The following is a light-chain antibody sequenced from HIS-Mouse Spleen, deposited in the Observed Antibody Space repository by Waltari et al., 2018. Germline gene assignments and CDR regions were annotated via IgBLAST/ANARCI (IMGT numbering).Light chain of an antibody. V-gene: IGLV2-14*03. CDR3: NSYTSSSTLV. Sequence: QSALTQPASVSGSPGQSITIPCTGTSSDGGGYNYVSWYQQHPGKAPKLMIYDVSNRPSGVSNRFSGSKSGNTASLTISGLQAEDEADYYCNSYTSSSTLVFGTGTKVTVL. CDR1: SSDGGGYNY. J-gene: IGLJ1*01. CDR2: DVS.